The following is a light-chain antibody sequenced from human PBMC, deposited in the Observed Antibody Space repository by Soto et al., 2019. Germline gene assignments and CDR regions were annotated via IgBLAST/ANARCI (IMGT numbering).Light chain of an antibody. J-gene: IGKJ3*01. CDR2: DAS. CDR1: QSVSNY. V-gene: IGKV3-11*01. Sequence: EIVLTQSPATLSLSPGERATLSCRASQSVSNYLAWYQQKPGQAPRLLIYDASNRATGIPARFTGSGSGTDCTLTISSLEPEDFAVYYCQQRSNWPPLFGPGTKVDIK. CDR3: QQRSNWPPL.